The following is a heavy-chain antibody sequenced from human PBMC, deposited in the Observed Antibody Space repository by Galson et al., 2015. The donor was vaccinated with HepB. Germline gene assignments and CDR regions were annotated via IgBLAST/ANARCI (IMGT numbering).Heavy chain of an antibody. Sequence: WSWIRQHPGKGLEWIGYIYYSGSTNYNPSLKSRVTISVDTSKNQFSLKLSSVTAADTAVYYCARFSSGWDGDWFDPWGQGTLVTVSS. CDR2: IYYSGST. D-gene: IGHD6-19*01. J-gene: IGHJ5*02. V-gene: IGHV4-59*01. CDR3: ARFSSGWDGDWFDP.